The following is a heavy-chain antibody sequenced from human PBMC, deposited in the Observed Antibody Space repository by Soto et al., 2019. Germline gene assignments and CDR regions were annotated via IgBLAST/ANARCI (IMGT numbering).Heavy chain of an antibody. CDR3: AVDLGYCSGGTCRRNWFDP. V-gene: IGHV1-2*04. CDR1: GYTFTGYY. Sequence: ASVKVSCKASGYTFTGYYMHWVRQAPGQGLEWMGWIDPNSGGTNYAQKFQGWVTMTRDTSISTAYMELSRLRSDDTAVYYCAVDLGYCSGGTCRRNWFDPWGQGTLVTVSS. CDR2: IDPNSGGT. D-gene: IGHD2-15*01. J-gene: IGHJ5*02.